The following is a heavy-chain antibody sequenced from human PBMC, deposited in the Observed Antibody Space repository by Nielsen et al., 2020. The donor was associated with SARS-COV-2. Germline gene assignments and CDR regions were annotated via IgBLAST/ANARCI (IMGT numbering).Heavy chain of an antibody. V-gene: IGHV1-18*01. CDR2: INGNSGNS. J-gene: IGHJ3*02. Sequence: ASVKVSCKASGYTFTSYGISWVRQAPGQGLEWMGWINGNSGNSNYVQKFQDRLTMTADTSTSTAYMELRSLRPGDTAVYFCARLPHLVVVNITPTAFDIWGQGTKVTVSS. D-gene: IGHD2-21*01. CDR3: ARLPHLVVVNITPTAFDI. CDR1: GYTFTSYG.